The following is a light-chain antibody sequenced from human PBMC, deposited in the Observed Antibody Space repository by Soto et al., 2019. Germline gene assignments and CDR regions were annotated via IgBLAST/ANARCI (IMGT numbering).Light chain of an antibody. CDR1: QDIRND. J-gene: IGKJ4*01. CDR3: LQRDTYS. V-gene: IGKV1-17*01. CDR2: AAS. Sequence: DIQMTQSPSSLSASVGDRVTITCRASQDIRNDLDWYQQKPGKAPKRLIYAASSLQNGAPSRFSGSGSGTEFTLTSSSLQPEDFATYYCLQRDTYSVGGRTKVEIK.